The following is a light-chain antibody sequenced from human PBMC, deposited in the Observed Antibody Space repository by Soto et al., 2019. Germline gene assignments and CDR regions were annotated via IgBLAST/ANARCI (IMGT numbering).Light chain of an antibody. CDR3: QQYNDYSWT. CDR2: KAS. V-gene: IGKV1-5*03. J-gene: IGKJ1*01. CDR1: QRISIW. Sequence: DIQMTQSPSTLSASVGDRVAITCRASQRISIWLAWYRQKPGKAPKLLIYKASSLESGVPSRFCGSGSGTEFTLTISSLQPDDFATYYCQQYNDYSWTFGQGTKVEIK.